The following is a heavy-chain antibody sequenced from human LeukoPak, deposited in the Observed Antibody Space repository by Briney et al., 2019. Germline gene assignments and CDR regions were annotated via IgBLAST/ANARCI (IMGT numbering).Heavy chain of an antibody. Sequence: SETLSLTCTDSGGSISSGSYYWSWIRQPAGKGLEWIGRIYTSGSTNYNPSLKSRVTISVDTSKNQFSLKLSSVTAADTAVYYCARAVWGSFDYWAREPWSPSPQ. V-gene: IGHV4-61*02. CDR1: GGSISSGSYY. D-gene: IGHD3-16*01. J-gene: IGHJ4*02. CDR2: IYTSGST. CDR3: ARAVWGSFDY.